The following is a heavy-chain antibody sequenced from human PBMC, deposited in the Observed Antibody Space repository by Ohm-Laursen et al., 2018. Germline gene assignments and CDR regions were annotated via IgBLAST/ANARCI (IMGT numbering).Heavy chain of an antibody. J-gene: IGHJ4*02. D-gene: IGHD3-10*01. CDR3: VRATNGSGRNYYFDY. V-gene: IGHV3-21*01. CDR1: GFTFSSYS. Sequence: SLRLSCAASGFTFSSYSMNWVRQAPGKGLEWVSSISSGYTFLYYADSMKGRFTISRDNAENSLYLQMNSLRAEDTAVYYCVRATNGSGRNYYFDYWGQGTLVTVSS. CDR2: ISSGYTFL.